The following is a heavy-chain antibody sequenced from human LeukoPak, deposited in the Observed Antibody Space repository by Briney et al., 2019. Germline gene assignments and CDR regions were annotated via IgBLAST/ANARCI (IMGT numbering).Heavy chain of an antibody. J-gene: IGHJ4*02. CDR1: GFTFSSYS. Sequence: AGGSLRLSCAASGFTFSSYSMNWVRQAPGKGLEWVSYISSTSSTIYYADSVKGRFTISRDNAKNSLYLQMNTLRAEDTAVYYCARFDYSMDYWGQGTLVTASS. V-gene: IGHV3-48*01. CDR2: ISSTSSTI. CDR3: ARFDYSMDY. D-gene: IGHD4-11*01.